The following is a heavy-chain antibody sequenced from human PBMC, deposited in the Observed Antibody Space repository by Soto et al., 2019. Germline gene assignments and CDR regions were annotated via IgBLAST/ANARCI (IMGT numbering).Heavy chain of an antibody. D-gene: IGHD3-3*01. J-gene: IGHJ6*02. CDR2: IKQDGSEK. CDR3: ARDKHMILRFLEWSYGMDV. CDR1: GFTFSSYW. Sequence: GGSLRLSCAASGFTFSSYWMSWVRQAPGKGLEWVANIKQDGSEKYYVDSVKGRFTISRDNAKNSLYLQMNSLRAEDTAVYYCARDKHMILRFLEWSYGMDVWGQGTTVTVSS. V-gene: IGHV3-7*05.